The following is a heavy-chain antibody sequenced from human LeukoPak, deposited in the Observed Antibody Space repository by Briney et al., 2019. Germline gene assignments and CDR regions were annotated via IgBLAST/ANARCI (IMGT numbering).Heavy chain of an antibody. J-gene: IGHJ4*02. CDR2: INPNSGGT. CDR3: ARGNSRVRGYDY. Sequence: ASVKVSCKASGYTFTVYYMHWVRQAPGQGLEWMGWINPNSGGTNYAQKFQGRVTMTRDTSISTAYMELSRLRSDDTAVYYCARGNSRVRGYDYWGQGTLVTVSS. CDR1: GYTFTVYY. V-gene: IGHV1-2*02. D-gene: IGHD3-22*01.